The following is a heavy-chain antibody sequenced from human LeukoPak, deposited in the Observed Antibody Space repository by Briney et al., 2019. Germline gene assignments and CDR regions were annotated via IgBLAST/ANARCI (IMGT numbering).Heavy chain of an antibody. CDR1: GFTFSSYA. V-gene: IGHV3-23*01. CDR3: AKDARSGYDLRKGGFDY. Sequence: GGSLRLSCAASGFTFSSYAMSWVRQAPGKGLEWVSAISGSGGSPYYADSVKGRFTISRDNSKNTLYLQMNSLRAEDTAVYYCAKDARSGYDLRKGGFDYWGQGTLVTVPS. CDR2: ISGSGGSP. J-gene: IGHJ4*02. D-gene: IGHD5-12*01.